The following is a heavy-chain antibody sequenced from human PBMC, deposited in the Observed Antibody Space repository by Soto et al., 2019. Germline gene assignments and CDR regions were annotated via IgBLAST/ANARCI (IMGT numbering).Heavy chain of an antibody. D-gene: IGHD2-21*02. CDR3: ARSIVVVTAADY. V-gene: IGHV1-3*01. CDR1: GYTFTSYA. J-gene: IGHJ4*02. Sequence: QVQLVQSGAEVKKPGASVKVSCKASGYTFTSYAMHWVRQAPGQRLEWMGWINAGNGNIKYSQKFQGRVTITRDTSASTAYMELSSLRSEDTAVYYCARSIVVVTAADYWGQGTLVTVSS. CDR2: INAGNGNI.